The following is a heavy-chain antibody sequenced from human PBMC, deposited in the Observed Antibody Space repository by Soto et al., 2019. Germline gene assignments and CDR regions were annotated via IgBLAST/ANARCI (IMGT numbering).Heavy chain of an antibody. CDR2: MNPNSGNT. J-gene: IGHJ6*03. CDR1: GYTFTSYD. D-gene: IGHD4-17*01. CDR3: AREGYGDYYYYYYMDV. Sequence: QVQLVQSGAEVKKPGASVKVSCKASGYTFTSYDINWVRQATGQGLEWMGWMNPNSGNTGYAQKFQGRVTMARNTSISTAYMELSSLRSEDTAVYYCAREGYGDYYYYYYMDVWGKGTTVTVSS. V-gene: IGHV1-8*01.